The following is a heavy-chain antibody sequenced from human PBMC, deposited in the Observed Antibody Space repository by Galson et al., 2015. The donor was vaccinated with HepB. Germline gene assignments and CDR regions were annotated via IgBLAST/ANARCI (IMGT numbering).Heavy chain of an antibody. CDR2: ISGGSGTI. Sequence: SLRLSCAASEFTFSSYNMNWVRQAPGRGLEWVSYISGGSGTIYYADSVKGRFTISRDNANKSLYLQMYSLRAEDTAVYYCARGRSAGRSAFDIWGQGTMVTVSS. CDR3: ARGRSAGRSAFDI. V-gene: IGHV3-48*01. D-gene: IGHD2-15*01. CDR1: EFTFSSYN. J-gene: IGHJ3*02.